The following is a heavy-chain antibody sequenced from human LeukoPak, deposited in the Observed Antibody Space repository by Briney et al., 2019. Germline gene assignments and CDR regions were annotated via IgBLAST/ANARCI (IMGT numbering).Heavy chain of an antibody. CDR1: GYTFTSYG. CDR2: ISAYNGNT. Sequence: GASVKVSCKASGYTFTSYGISWVRQAPGQGLEWMGWISAYNGNTNYAQKLQGRVTMTTDTSTSTAYMELRSLRSDDTAVYYCAREVGYGPLWFGDYSLDYYYYMDVWGKGTTVTVSS. V-gene: IGHV1-18*01. D-gene: IGHD3-10*01. CDR3: AREVGYGPLWFGDYSLDYYYYMDV. J-gene: IGHJ6*03.